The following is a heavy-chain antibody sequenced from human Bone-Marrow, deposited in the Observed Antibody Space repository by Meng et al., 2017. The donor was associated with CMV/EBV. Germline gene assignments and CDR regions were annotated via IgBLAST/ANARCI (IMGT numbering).Heavy chain of an antibody. CDR1: VGSISSYY. D-gene: IGHD6-6*01. CDR3: ARTYSSSSYYYYGMDV. CDR2: IYYSGST. Sequence: SQTLSLSCTVSVGSISSYYWSWIRQPPGKGLEWIGYIYYSGSTNYNPSLKSRVTISVDTSKNQFSLKLSSVTAADTAVYYCARTYSSSSYYYYGMDVCGQATTVTVSS. V-gene: IGHV4-59*01. J-gene: IGHJ6*02.